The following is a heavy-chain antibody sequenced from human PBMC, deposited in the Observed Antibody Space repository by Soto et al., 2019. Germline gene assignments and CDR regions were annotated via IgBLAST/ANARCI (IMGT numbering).Heavy chain of an antibody. Sequence: ASVKVSCKASGYTFTSYAMHWVRQAPGQRLEWMGWINAGNGNTKYSQKFQGRVTITRDTSASTAYMELSSLRSEDTAVYYCARDKVNYDILTGYYIGYFDYWGQGTLVTVSS. J-gene: IGHJ4*02. CDR1: GYTFTSYA. V-gene: IGHV1-3*01. D-gene: IGHD3-9*01. CDR3: ARDKVNYDILTGYYIGYFDY. CDR2: INAGNGNT.